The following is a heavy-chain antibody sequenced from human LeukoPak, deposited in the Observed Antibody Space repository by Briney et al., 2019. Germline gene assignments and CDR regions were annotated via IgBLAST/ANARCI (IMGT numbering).Heavy chain of an antibody. CDR1: GFTFSSYS. D-gene: IGHD6-19*01. CDR2: ISSSSTI. CDR3: ARGGSGWFEYFQH. V-gene: IGHV3-48*01. J-gene: IGHJ1*01. Sequence: GGSLRLSCAASGFTFSSYSMNWVRQAPGKGLEWVSYISSSSTIYYADSVKGRFTISRDNAKNSLYLQMNSLRAEDTAVYYCARGGSGWFEYFQHWGQGTLVTVSS.